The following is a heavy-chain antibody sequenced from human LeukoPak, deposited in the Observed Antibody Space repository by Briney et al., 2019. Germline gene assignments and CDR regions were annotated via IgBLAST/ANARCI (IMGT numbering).Heavy chain of an antibody. D-gene: IGHD4-17*01. V-gene: IGHV3-48*01. CDR1: GFTFSSYS. Sequence: GGSLRLSCAASGFTFSSYSMNWVRQAPGKGLEWVSYISSSSSTIYYADSVKGRFTISRDNAKNSLYLQMNSLRAEDTAVYYCARWQYGDYDWYFDLWGRGTLVTVSS. J-gene: IGHJ2*01. CDR2: ISSSSSTI. CDR3: ARWQYGDYDWYFDL.